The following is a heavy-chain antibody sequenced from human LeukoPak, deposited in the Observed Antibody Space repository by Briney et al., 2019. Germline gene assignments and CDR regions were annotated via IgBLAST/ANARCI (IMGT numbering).Heavy chain of an antibody. Sequence: SVKASCKASGGTFSSYAISWVRQAPGQGLEWMGRIIPIFGTANYAQKFQGRVTITTDESTGTAYMELSSLRSEDTAVYYCAREPHGDFDYWGQGTLVTVSS. CDR3: AREPHGDFDY. J-gene: IGHJ4*02. V-gene: IGHV1-69*05. CDR1: GGTFSSYA. D-gene: IGHD4-17*01. CDR2: IIPIFGTA.